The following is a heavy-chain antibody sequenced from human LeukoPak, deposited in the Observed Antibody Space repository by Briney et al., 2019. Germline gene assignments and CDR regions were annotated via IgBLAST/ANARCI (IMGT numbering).Heavy chain of an antibody. CDR2: IYYSGST. J-gene: IGHJ4*02. Sequence: PSETLSLTCIVSGGSISSYYWSWIRQPPGKGLEWIGYIYYSGSTNYNPSLKSRVTISVDTSKNQFSLKLSSVTAADTAVYYCASGYSGYYFDYWGQGTLVTVSS. CDR1: GGSISSYY. CDR3: ASGYSGYYFDY. V-gene: IGHV4-59*01. D-gene: IGHD5-12*01.